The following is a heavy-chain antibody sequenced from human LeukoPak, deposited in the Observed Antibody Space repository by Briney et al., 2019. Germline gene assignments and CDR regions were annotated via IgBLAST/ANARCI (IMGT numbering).Heavy chain of an antibody. CDR3: AKDKHRWAFDI. CDR1: GFTFSSYG. J-gene: IGHJ3*02. V-gene: IGHV3-23*01. CDR2: INTGGST. Sequence: PGGSLRLSCAASGFTFSSYGMSWVRQAPGKGLEWVSAINTGGSTFYADSVKGRFTISRDNSKNTLHLQMNSLRAEDTALYYCAKDKHRWAFDIWGQGTMVTVSS. D-gene: IGHD5-24*01.